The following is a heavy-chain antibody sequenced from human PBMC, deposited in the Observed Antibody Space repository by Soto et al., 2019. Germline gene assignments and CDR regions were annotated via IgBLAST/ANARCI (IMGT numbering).Heavy chain of an antibody. CDR3: AKDQSASSNSYHAMDV. J-gene: IGHJ6*02. Sequence: GGSLRLSCAASEFTLSPYPMHWVRQAPGKGLEWVAVISFDGATKYYADSVKGRFAISRDNSMNTLYLQMNSLRTEDTAVYYCAKDQSASSNSYHAMDVWGPGTTVTVSS. CDR2: ISFDGATK. V-gene: IGHV3-30*09. D-gene: IGHD6-6*01. CDR1: EFTLSPYP.